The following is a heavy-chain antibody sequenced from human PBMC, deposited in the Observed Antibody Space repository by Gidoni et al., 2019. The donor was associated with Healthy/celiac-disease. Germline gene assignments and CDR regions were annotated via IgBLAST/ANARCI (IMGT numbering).Heavy chain of an antibody. CDR3: TTENTRYGEGFDY. CDR1: GFTFSNAW. J-gene: IGHJ4*02. D-gene: IGHD4-17*01. Sequence: EVQLVESGGGLVTPGGSLRLSCAASGFTFSNAWMSWVRQAPGKGLAWVGRIKSKTDGGTTDYAAPVKGRFTISRDDSKNTLYLQMNSLKTEDTAVYYCTTENTRYGEGFDYWGQGTLVTVSS. V-gene: IGHV3-15*01. CDR2: IKSKTDGGTT.